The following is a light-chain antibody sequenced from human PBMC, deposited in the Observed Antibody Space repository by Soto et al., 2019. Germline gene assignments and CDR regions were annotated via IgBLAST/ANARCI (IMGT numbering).Light chain of an antibody. Sequence: QSVLTQPRSVSGSPGQSVTVSCIGTSSDVGGYKSVSWYQQYPGKAPKLMIYDVSERLSGVPNRFSGSKSGNTASLTISGLQAEDEADYYCCSYVGSYSYVFGTGTKVTVL. J-gene: IGLJ1*01. CDR2: DVS. CDR1: SSDVGGYKS. CDR3: CSYVGSYSYV. V-gene: IGLV2-11*01.